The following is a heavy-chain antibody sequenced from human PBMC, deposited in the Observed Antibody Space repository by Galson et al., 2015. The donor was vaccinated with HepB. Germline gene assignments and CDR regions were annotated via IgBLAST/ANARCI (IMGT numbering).Heavy chain of an antibody. CDR3: ARDNPSDYGDPNWFDP. Sequence: TLSSTCPFSGASTSGGVYYWSWTPRPPGKGLEWIGYIYFSGSTYYNPSLKSRVTISVDTSKNQFSLKLTSVTAADTAVYFCARDNPSDYGDPNWFDPWGQGTLVIVSS. J-gene: IGHJ5*02. D-gene: IGHD4-17*01. CDR1: GASTSGGVYY. V-gene: IGHV4-31*03. CDR2: IYFSGST.